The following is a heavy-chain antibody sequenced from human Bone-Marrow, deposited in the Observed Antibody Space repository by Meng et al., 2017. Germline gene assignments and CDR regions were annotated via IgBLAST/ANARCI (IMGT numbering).Heavy chain of an antibody. CDR1: GFTFSSYA. V-gene: IGHV3-30*04. J-gene: IGHJ6*02. CDR3: ARDIEDIVVVPAALYYYYYGMDV. Sequence: GESLKISCAASGFTFSSYAMHWVRQAPGKGLEWVAVISYDGSNKYYADSVKGRFTISRDNSKNTLYLQMNSLRAEDTAVYDCARDIEDIVVVPAALYYYYYGMDVWGQGTTVTVSS. D-gene: IGHD2-2*01. CDR2: ISYDGSNK.